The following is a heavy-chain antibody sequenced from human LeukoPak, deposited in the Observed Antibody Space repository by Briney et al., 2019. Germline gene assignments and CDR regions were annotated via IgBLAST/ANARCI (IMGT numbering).Heavy chain of an antibody. CDR3: ARAHDSSGYYRDY. D-gene: IGHD3-22*01. V-gene: IGHV3-48*02. Sequence: DSVKGRFTISRDNAKNSLYLQMNSLRDEDTAVYYCARAHDSSGYYRDYWGQGTLVTVSS. J-gene: IGHJ4*02.